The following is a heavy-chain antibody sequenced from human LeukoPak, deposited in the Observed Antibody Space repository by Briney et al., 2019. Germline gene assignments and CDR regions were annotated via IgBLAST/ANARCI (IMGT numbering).Heavy chain of an antibody. D-gene: IGHD6-6*01. CDR2: IYYIGST. CDR1: GGSISSHY. J-gene: IGHJ3*02. V-gene: IGHV4-59*11. Sequence: SETLSLTCAVSGGSISSHYWSWIRQPPGKGLEWIGHIYYIGSTNYNPSLESRVTISVDTSKNQFSLRLSSVTAADTAVYYRARDPDSRYSSSHDAFDIWGQGTMVTVSS. CDR3: ARDPDSRYSSSHDAFDI.